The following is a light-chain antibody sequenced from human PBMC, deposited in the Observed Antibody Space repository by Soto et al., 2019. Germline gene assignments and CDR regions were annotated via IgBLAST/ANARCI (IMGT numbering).Light chain of an antibody. CDR2: GAS. V-gene: IGKV3-15*01. Sequence: DILMTQSPATLSVSPGEGATLSCRASQSTSTTVAWYQQKPGQAPRLLIYGASTRATGIPVRFTGSGSGTEFTLIISSLQSEDLAVYYCQQYTDWPTTFGQGTKVDIK. CDR3: QQYTDWPTT. J-gene: IGKJ1*01. CDR1: QSTSTT.